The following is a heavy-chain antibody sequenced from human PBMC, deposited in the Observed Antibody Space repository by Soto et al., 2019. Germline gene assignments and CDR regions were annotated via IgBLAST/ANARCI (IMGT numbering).Heavy chain of an antibody. CDR3: ARDSGHGDYHY. D-gene: IGHD4-17*01. CDR1: GGSISSYY. V-gene: IGHV4-59*01. J-gene: IGHJ4*02. Sequence: PSETLSLTCTVSGGSISSYYWSWIRQPPGKGLEWIGYIYYSGSTNYNPSLKSRVTISVDTSKNQFSLKLSSVTAADTAVYYCARDSGHGDYHYWGQGTLVTVSS. CDR2: IYYSGST.